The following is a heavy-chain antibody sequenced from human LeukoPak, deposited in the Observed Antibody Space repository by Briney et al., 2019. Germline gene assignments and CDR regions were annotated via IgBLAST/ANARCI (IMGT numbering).Heavy chain of an antibody. CDR1: GFTFSSYA. V-gene: IGHV3-23*01. D-gene: IGHD3-10*01. CDR2: ISGSGGST. J-gene: IGHJ6*03. Sequence: PGGSLRLSCAASGFTFSSYAMSWVRQAPGKGLEWVSAISGSGGSTYYADSVKGRFTISRDNSKNTLYLQMNSLRAEDTAVYYCAAGAMVRGENYYYMDVWGKGTTVTISS. CDR3: AAGAMVRGENYYYMDV.